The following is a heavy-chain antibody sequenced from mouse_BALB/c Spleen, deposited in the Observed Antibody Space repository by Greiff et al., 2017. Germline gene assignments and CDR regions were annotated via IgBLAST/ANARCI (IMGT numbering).Heavy chain of an antibody. Sequence: VQLQQSAAELARPGASVKMSCKASGYTFTSYTMHWVKQRPGQGLEWIGYINPSSGYTEYNQKFKDKTTLTADKSSSTAYMQLSSLTSEDSAVYYCARGDGDYGYWFAYWGQGTLVTVSA. CDR2: INPSSGYT. CDR3: ARGDGDYGYWFAY. CDR1: GYTFTSYT. V-gene: IGHV1-4*02. J-gene: IGHJ3*01. D-gene: IGHD1-2*01.